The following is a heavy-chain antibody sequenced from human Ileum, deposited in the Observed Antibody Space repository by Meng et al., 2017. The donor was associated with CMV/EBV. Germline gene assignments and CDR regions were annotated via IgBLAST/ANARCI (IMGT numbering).Heavy chain of an antibody. D-gene: IGHD3-3*01. CDR2: IYYSGST. J-gene: IGHJ5*02. CDR1: GGSISSGDYY. V-gene: IGHV4-30-4*08. Sequence: LRLSCTVSGGSISSGDYYWSWIRQPPGKGLEWIGYIYYSGSTYYNPSLKSRVTISVDTSKNQFSLKLSSVTAADTAVYYCARSHYDFWSGRLGTWFDPWGQGTQVTVSS. CDR3: ARSHYDFWSGRLGTWFDP.